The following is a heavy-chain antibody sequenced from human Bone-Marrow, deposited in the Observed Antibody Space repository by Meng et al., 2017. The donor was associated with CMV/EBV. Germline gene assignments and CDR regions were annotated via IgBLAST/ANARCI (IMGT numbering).Heavy chain of an antibody. CDR2: LYHSGDT. Sequence: SETLSLSCTVSGYSISSGYYLGWIRQPPGKGLEWIGSLYHSGDTYYNPSLKTRVTISVDTSKNQFSLKLSSVTAADTAVYYCAREDLVVVPAAGTFDYWGQGTLVTVSS. J-gene: IGHJ4*02. D-gene: IGHD2-2*01. CDR3: AREDLVVVPAAGTFDY. V-gene: IGHV4-38-2*02. CDR1: GYSISSGYY.